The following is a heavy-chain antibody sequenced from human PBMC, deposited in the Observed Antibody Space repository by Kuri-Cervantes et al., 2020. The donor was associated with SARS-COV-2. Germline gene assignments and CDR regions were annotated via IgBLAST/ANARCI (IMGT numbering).Heavy chain of an antibody. V-gene: IGHV1-46*01. Sequence: ASVKVSCKASGYTFTSYYMHWVRQAPGQGLEWMGIINPSGGSTSYAQKSQGRVTMTRDTSTSTVYMELSSLRSEDTAVYYCARANSGVGYCSSTSCGSWTSSYYYYGMDVWGQGTTVTVSS. CDR1: GYTFTSYY. D-gene: IGHD2-2*01. CDR3: ARANSGVGYCSSTSCGSWTSSYYYYGMDV. J-gene: IGHJ6*02. CDR2: INPSGGST.